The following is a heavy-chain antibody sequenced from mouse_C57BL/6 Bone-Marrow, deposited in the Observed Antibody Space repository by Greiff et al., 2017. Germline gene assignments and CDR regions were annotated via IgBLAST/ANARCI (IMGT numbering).Heavy chain of an antibody. CDR3: ARSNYGSGYVRYYAMDG. V-gene: IGHV1-39*01. CDR2: INPNYGTT. CDR1: GYSFTDYN. Sequence: VQLQQSGPELVKPGASVKISCKASGYSFTDYNMNWVKQSNGKSLEWIGGINPNYGTTSYNQKFKGKATLTVDQSSSTAYMQLNSLTSEDSAVYYRARSNYGSGYVRYYAMDGGGQGSSVTVSA. D-gene: IGHD1-1*01. J-gene: IGHJ4*01.